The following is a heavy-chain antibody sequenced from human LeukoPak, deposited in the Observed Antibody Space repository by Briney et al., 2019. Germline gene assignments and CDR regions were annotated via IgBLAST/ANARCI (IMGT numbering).Heavy chain of an antibody. CDR2: IYNSGST. D-gene: IGHD3-16*01. CDR1: GYSISSGYY. J-gene: IGHJ5*01. V-gene: IGHV4-38-2*01. Sequence: SETLSLTCDVSGYSISSGYYWAWIRQSPAKGLEWIARIYNSGSTFYNPSLKSRVALSVDTSKNQFSLKLMSVTAADTAVYYCARPNTWITEGFDSWGQGILVTVSS. CDR3: ARPNTWITEGFDS.